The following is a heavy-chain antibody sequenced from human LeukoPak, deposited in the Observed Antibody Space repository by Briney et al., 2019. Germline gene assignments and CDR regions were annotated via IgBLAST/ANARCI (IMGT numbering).Heavy chain of an antibody. CDR1: GGSFSGYY. Sequence: SETLSLTCAVYGGSFSGYYWSWIRQPPGKGLEWIGEIDHSGSTNYNPSLKSRVTISVDTSKNQFSLKLSSVTAADTAVYYCARGGYCSGGSCYLTWFDPWGQGTLVTVSS. J-gene: IGHJ5*02. CDR2: IDHSGST. D-gene: IGHD2-15*01. CDR3: ARGGYCSGGSCYLTWFDP. V-gene: IGHV4-34*01.